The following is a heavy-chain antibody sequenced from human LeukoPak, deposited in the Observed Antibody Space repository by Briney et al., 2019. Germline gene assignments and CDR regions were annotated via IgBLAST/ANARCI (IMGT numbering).Heavy chain of an antibody. D-gene: IGHD2-21*02. V-gene: IGHV3-7*01. Sequence: PGGSLRLSCATSGFTFSSNWMSWVRHVPGRGLDWVANIKPDGSAEYYAASVKGRFTVSRDNAKNSLYLQMNSLRVEDTVVYYCARDGFSSAINYWGQGTLVTVSS. J-gene: IGHJ4*02. CDR3: ARDGFSSAINY. CDR2: IKPDGSAE. CDR1: GFTFSSNW.